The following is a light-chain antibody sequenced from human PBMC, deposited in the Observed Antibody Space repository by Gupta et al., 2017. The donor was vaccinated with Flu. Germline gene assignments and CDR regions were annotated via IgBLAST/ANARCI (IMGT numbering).Light chain of an antibody. CDR2: KAS. CDR3: QQYKSYSWT. Sequence: DIQMTQSPSTLSASVGDRVTITCLASKSISSWLAWYQQKPGKAPKPLIYKASSLESWVPSRFSGSGSGTEFILTISILQPDDFAIYYCQQYKSYSWTCGQWTKVEIK. CDR1: KSISSW. V-gene: IGKV1-5*03. J-gene: IGKJ1*01.